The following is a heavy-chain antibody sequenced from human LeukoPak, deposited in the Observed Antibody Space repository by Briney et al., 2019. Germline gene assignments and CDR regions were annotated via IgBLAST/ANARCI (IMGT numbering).Heavy chain of an antibody. Sequence: PGGSLRLSCAASGFTFSSYGMHWVRQAPGKGLEWVAFIRYDGSNKYYADSVKGRFTISRDNSKNTLYLQMNSLRPEDTAVYYCAKDDRPPYGYNVGYFDYWGQGTLVTVSS. V-gene: IGHV3-30*02. CDR3: AKDDRPPYGYNVGYFDY. D-gene: IGHD5-24*01. CDR2: IRYDGSNK. J-gene: IGHJ4*02. CDR1: GFTFSSYG.